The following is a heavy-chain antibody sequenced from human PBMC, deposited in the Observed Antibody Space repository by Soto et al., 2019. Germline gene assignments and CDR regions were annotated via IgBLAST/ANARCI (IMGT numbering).Heavy chain of an antibody. CDR3: ARDVVVVRSYWFDP. CDR1: GYTFTSYA. CDR2: INTGNGNT. D-gene: IGHD2-21*01. J-gene: IGHJ5*02. Sequence: GASVKVSCKASGYTFTSYAIHWVRQAPGQRLEWMGWINTGNGNTKYSQKVQGRVTITRDTSASTVYMELSSLMSEDTAVYYCARDVVVVRSYWFDPWGQGTLVTVYS. V-gene: IGHV1-3*04.